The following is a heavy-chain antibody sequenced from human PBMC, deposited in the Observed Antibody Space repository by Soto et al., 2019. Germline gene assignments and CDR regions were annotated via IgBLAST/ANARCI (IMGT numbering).Heavy chain of an antibody. V-gene: IGHV4-38-2*02. Sequence: SETLSLTCTVSGYSISSGYYWGWIRQPPGKGLEWIGSIYHSGSTYYNPSLKSRVTISVDTSKNQFSLKLRSVTAADTAVYYCARVIGESEDYYGSGSYAFDIWGQGTMVTVS. D-gene: IGHD3-10*01. CDR1: GYSISSGYY. J-gene: IGHJ3*02. CDR2: IYHSGST. CDR3: ARVIGESEDYYGSGSYAFDI.